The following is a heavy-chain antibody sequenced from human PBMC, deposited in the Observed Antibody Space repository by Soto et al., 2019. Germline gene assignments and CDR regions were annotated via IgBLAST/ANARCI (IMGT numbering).Heavy chain of an antibody. V-gene: IGHV4-31*03. D-gene: IGHD3-22*01. Sequence: SETLSLTCTVSGGSISSGGYYWSWIRQHPGKGLEWIGYIYYSGSTYYNPSLKSRVTISVDTSKNQFSLKLSSVTAADTAVYYCARGWYYYDSSGAYYFDYWGQGTLVTVSS. CDR1: GGSISSGGYY. CDR2: IYYSGST. J-gene: IGHJ4*02. CDR3: ARGWYYYDSSGAYYFDY.